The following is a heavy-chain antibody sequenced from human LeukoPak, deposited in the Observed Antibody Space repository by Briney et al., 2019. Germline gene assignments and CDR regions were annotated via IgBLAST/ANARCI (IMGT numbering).Heavy chain of an antibody. V-gene: IGHV1-69*13. D-gene: IGHD1-7*01. CDR1: GGTFSSYA. Sequence: ASVKVSCKASGGTFSSYAISWVRQAPGQGLEWMGGIIPIFGTANYAQKFQGRATITADESTSTAYMELSSLRSEDTAVYYCARKLELHHYYYGMDVWGQGTTVTVSS. CDR2: IIPIFGTA. CDR3: ARKLELHHYYYGMDV. J-gene: IGHJ6*02.